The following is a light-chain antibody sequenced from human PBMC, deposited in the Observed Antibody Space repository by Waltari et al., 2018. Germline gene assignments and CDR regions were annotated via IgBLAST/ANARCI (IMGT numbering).Light chain of an antibody. Sequence: EIVLTQSPATLSLSPGQRGTLSCRASQSVGGNLAWYQQKPGQAPRLLIYDASNRATGIPARFSCSGSGTDFTLTISSLEPEDFAVYYCQQRRTWPSITFGQGTRLEI. J-gene: IGKJ5*01. CDR3: QQRRTWPSIT. CDR2: DAS. V-gene: IGKV3-11*01. CDR1: QSVGGN.